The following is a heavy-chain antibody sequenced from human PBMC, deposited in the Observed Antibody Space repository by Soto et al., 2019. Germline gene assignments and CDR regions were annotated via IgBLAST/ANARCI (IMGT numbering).Heavy chain of an antibody. D-gene: IGHD2-8*02. Sequence: SETLSLTCTVSGGSISSGGYYWSWIRQHPGKGLEWIGYIYYSGSTYYNPSLKSRVTISVDTSKNQFSLKLSSVTAADTAVYYCARDDPLSGGYLDYWGQGTLVTVS. CDR2: IYYSGST. V-gene: IGHV4-31*03. J-gene: IGHJ4*02. CDR1: GGSISSGGYY. CDR3: ARDDPLSGGYLDY.